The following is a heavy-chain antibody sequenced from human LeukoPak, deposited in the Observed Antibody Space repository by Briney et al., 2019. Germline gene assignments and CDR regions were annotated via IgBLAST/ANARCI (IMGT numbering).Heavy chain of an antibody. J-gene: IGHJ6*03. CDR1: GFTFSSYG. Sequence: GGSLRLSCAASGFTFSSYGMHWVRQAPGKGLEWVAFIRYDGSNKYYADSVKGRFTISRDNSKNTLYLQMNSLRAEDTAVYYCAKAGGYGDYLPYYYYMDVWGKGTTDTISS. CDR2: IRYDGSNK. CDR3: AKAGGYGDYLPYYYYMDV. D-gene: IGHD4-17*01. V-gene: IGHV3-30*02.